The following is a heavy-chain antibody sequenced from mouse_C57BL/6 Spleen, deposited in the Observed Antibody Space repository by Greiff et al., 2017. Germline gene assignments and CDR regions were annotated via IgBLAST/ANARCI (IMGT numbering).Heavy chain of an antibody. V-gene: IGHV1-80*01. CDR1: GYAFSSYW. CDR3: ARRELGRGGYYAMDY. D-gene: IGHD4-1*01. J-gene: IGHJ4*01. CDR2: IYPGDGDT. Sequence: VKLVESGAELVKPGASVKISCKASGYAFSSYWMNWVKQRPGKGLEWIGQIYPGDGDTNYNGKFKGKATLTADKSSSTAYMQLSSLTSEDSAVYFCARRELGRGGYYAMDYWGQGTSVTVSS.